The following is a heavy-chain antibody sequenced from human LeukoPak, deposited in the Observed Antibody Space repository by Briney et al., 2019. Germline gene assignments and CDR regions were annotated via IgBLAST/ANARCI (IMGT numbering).Heavy chain of an antibody. CDR3: ARDNADFGIAAAGNDAFDI. D-gene: IGHD6-13*01. V-gene: IGHV1-18*01. CDR1: GYTFTSYG. CDR2: ISAYNGNT. Sequence: ASVKVSCKASGYTFTSYGISWVRQAPGQGLEWMGWISAYNGNTNYAQKLQGRVTMTTDTSTSTAYMELRSLRSDDTAVYYCARDNADFGIAAAGNDAFDIWGQGTMVTVSS. J-gene: IGHJ3*02.